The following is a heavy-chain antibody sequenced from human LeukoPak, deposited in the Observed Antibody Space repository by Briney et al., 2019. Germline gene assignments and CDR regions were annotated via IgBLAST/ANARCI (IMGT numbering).Heavy chain of an antibody. Sequence: SETLSLTCTVSGGSISSGGYYWSWIRQHPGKGLERIGYIYYSGSTYYNPSLKSRVTISVDTSKNQFSLKLSSVTAADTAVFFFERKTAYEILTGLRQYYFDYWGQGTLVTVSS. V-gene: IGHV4-31*03. J-gene: IGHJ4*02. CDR1: GGSISSGGYY. CDR3: ERKTAYEILTGLRQYYFDY. CDR2: IYYSGST. D-gene: IGHD3-9*01.